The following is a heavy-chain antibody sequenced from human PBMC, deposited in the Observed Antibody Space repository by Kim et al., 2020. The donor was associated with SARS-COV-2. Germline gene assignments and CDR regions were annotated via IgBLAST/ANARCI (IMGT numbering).Heavy chain of an antibody. V-gene: IGHV1-18*01. CDR1: GYTFSSYG. CDR2: ISAYNGDT. J-gene: IGHJ6*02. D-gene: IGHD3-22*01. CDR3: ARDLYPYYYDSSGYYYGMDG. Sequence: ASVKVSCKASGYTFSSYGFSWVRQAPGQGLEWMGWISAYNGDTNYAHKLQGRVTMTTDTSTSTAYMELRSLRSDDTAVYYCARDLYPYYYDSSGYYYGMDGRGQGTTVTLPS.